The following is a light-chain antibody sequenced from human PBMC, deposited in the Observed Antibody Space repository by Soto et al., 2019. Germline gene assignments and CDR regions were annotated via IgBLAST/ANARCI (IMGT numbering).Light chain of an antibody. CDR3: QQYNSYSRT. CDR2: KAS. J-gene: IGKJ1*01. Sequence: DIQMTQSPSTLSASVGDRVTITWYQQEPGKAPKLLIYKASHLDSGVPSRFSGSGSGTEFTLTISSRQPDDFATYYCQQYNSYSRTFGQGTKVEIK. V-gene: IGKV1-5*03.